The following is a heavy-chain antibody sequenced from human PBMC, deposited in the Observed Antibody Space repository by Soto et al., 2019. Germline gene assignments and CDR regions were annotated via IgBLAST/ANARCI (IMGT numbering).Heavy chain of an antibody. CDR3: AKIPSRRLVATTLYYFDY. D-gene: IGHD1-26*01. CDR2: ISGSGGTT. Sequence: GGSLRLSCAASGFTFSSFTMSWVRQAPGKGLEWVSVISGSGGTTYYTDSVKGRFTISRDNSKNTLSLQMSSLRAEDTAVYYCAKIPSRRLVATTLYYFDYWGQGALVTVSS. CDR1: GFTFSSFT. J-gene: IGHJ4*02. V-gene: IGHV3-23*01.